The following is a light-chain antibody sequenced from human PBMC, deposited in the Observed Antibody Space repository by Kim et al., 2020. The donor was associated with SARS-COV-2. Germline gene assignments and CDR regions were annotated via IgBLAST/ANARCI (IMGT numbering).Light chain of an antibody. J-gene: IGLJ3*02. CDR1: KLGDKY. CDR2: QDS. CDR3: QAWDSSTWV. V-gene: IGLV3-1*01. Sequence: SYELTQPPSVSVSPGQTASITCSGDKLGDKYACWYQQKPGHSPVLVIYQDSKRPSGIPERFSGSNSGNTATLTISGTQAMDEADYYCQAWDSSTWVFGGGTQLTVL.